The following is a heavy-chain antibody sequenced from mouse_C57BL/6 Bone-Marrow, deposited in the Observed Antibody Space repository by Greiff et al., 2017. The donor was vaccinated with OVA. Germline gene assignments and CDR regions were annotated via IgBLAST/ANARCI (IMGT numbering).Heavy chain of an antibody. D-gene: IGHD1-1*01. CDR3: ARGTTVVATHMDY. V-gene: IGHV3-1*01. J-gene: IGHJ4*01. CDR2: ISYSGST. CDR1: GYSITSGYD. Sequence: DVKLVESGPGMVKPSQSLSLTCTVTGYSITSGYDWHWIRHFPGNKLEWMGYISYSGSTNYNPSLKSRISITHDTSKNHFFLKLNSVTTEDTATYYCARGTTVVATHMDYWGQGTSVTVSS.